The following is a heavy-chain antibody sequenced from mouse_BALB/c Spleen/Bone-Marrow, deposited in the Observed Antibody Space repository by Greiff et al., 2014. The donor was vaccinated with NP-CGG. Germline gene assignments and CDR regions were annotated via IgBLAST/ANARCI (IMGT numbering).Heavy chain of an antibody. V-gene: IGHV1-4*01. J-gene: IGHJ2*01. Sequence: QVQLKHSGAELARPGASVKMSCKASGYTFTTYTIHWVKQRPGQGLEWIGYINPSSDYTHYNQKFKDKATLTADKSSSTAHMQLSSLTSEDSAVYYCARPYYYGYDYWGQGTTLTVSS. D-gene: IGHD1-1*02. CDR3: ARPYYYGYDY. CDR1: GYTFTTYT. CDR2: INPSSDYT.